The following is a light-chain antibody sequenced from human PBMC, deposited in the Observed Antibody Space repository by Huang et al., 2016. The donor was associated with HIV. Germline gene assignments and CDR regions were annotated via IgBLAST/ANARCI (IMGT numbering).Light chain of an antibody. CDR2: AAS. Sequence: DIQLTQSPSSVSASVGDRVTITCRASQAIRSWLAWYQQKPGKAPKLLIYAASNVQSGVPSRFSGSGSGTDFTLTISSLQPEDFATYHCQQASSFLYTFGQGTKLEIK. CDR1: QAIRSW. CDR3: QQASSFLYT. J-gene: IGKJ2*01. V-gene: IGKV1-12*01.